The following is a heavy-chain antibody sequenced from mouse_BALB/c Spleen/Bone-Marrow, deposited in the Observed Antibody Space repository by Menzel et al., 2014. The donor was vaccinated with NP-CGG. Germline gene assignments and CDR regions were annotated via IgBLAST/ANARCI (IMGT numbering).Heavy chain of an antibody. CDR1: GFTFSDYF. CDR3: ARDGDYRYAWFAF. V-gene: IGHV5-4*02. CDR2: ISDGGNYT. J-gene: IGHJ3*01. D-gene: IGHD2-14*01. Sequence: EVKVVESGGALVKPGGSLKFSCAASGFTFSDYFMYWVRQTPEKRLEWVATISDGGNYTCYPDSVKGRFTISRDNAKNNLHLQMNSLKSEDTAKYFCARDGDYRYAWFAFWGQGTLVTVSA.